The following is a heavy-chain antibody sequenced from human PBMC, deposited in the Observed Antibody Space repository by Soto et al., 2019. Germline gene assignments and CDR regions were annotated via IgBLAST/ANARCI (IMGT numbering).Heavy chain of an antibody. J-gene: IGHJ4*02. Sequence: ASVKVSCKASGYTFTGYYMHWVRQAPGQGLEWMGWINPNSGGTNYVQKFQGRVTMTRDTSISTAYMELSRLRSDDTAVYYCASGSGSYYNFDYWGQGTLVTVSS. V-gene: IGHV1-2*02. D-gene: IGHD1-26*01. CDR2: INPNSGGT. CDR1: GYTFTGYY. CDR3: ASGSGSYYNFDY.